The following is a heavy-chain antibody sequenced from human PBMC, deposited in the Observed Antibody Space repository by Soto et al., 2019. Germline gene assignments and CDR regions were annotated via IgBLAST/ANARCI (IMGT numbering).Heavy chain of an antibody. CDR3: ATSPRVAV. CDR2: FYSSGNP. Sequence: EVQLVESGGGLIQPGGSLRLSCAASGFTVSNNYMIWVRQAPGKGLEWVSLFYSSGNPHYADSVRGRFTISRDKSNNILYLQMNRLRAEDTAVYYCATSPRVAVGGQGTTVTVSS. V-gene: IGHV3-53*01. J-gene: IGHJ6*02. CDR1: GFTVSNNY.